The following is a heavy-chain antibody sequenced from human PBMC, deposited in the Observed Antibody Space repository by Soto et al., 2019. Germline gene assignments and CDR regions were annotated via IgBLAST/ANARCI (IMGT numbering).Heavy chain of an antibody. CDR3: AGVLRGVVNWFDP. Sequence: ASVKVSCKTSGDTFTNFGLSWVRQAPGQGLEWMGWIATYDTTRNYAQNFQRRLTLTTNTSTRTAYMELKSLGYDTTVEYYCAGVLRGVVNWFDPWGQGTLVTVSS. CDR2: IATYDTTR. D-gene: IGHD3-10*01. CDR1: GDTFTNFG. J-gene: IGHJ5*02. V-gene: IGHV1-18*01.